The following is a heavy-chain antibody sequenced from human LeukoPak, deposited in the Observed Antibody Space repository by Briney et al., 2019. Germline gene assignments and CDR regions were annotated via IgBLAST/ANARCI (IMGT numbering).Heavy chain of an antibody. CDR2: INPNSGGT. CDR3: ARGDSSGWYHFDY. V-gene: IGHV1-2*02. Sequence: GASVKVSCKASGYTFTGYYMHWVRQAPGQGLEWMGWINPNSGGTNYEQKFQGRFTMTRDPSISTAYMELSRLRSDDTAVYYCARGDSSGWYHFDYWGQGSLVTVSS. D-gene: IGHD6-13*01. CDR1: GYTFTGYY. J-gene: IGHJ4*02.